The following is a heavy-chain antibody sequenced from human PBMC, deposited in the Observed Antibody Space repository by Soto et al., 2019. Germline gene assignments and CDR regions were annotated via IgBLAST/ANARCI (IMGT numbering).Heavy chain of an antibody. CDR3: ANVGYCSGGSCYYSSHFDY. CDR2: IIPIFGTA. Sequence: ASVKVSCKASGGTFSSYAISWVRQAPGQGLEWMGGIIPIFGTANYAQKFKGRVTITADESTSTAYMEMSSLRSEDTAVYYCANVGYCSGGSCYYSSHFDYWGQGTLVTVSS. D-gene: IGHD2-15*01. CDR1: GGTFSSYA. J-gene: IGHJ4*02. V-gene: IGHV1-69*13.